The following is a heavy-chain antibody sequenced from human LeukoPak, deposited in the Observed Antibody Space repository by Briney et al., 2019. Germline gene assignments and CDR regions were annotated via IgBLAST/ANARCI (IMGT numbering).Heavy chain of an antibody. CDR3: ARGRDGYNLDFDY. D-gene: IGHD5-24*01. J-gene: IGHJ4*02. Sequence: PSETLSLTCTVSGGSIIRYYWSWIRQPPGKGLEWIGYIYYSGSTNYNPSLKSRVTISVDTSKKQISLKLSSVTAADTAVYYCARGRDGYNLDFDYWGQGTLVTVSS. V-gene: IGHV4-59*01. CDR1: GGSIIRYY. CDR2: IYYSGST.